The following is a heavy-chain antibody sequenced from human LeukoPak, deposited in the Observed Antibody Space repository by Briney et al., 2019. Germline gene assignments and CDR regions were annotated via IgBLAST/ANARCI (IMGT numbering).Heavy chain of an antibody. Sequence: GGSLRLSCAASGFTFSNAWMSWVRQAPGKGLEWVANIKQDGSEKYYVDSVKGRFTISRDNAKNSLYLQMNSLRAEDTAVYYCAREVEMATIYYFDYWGQGTLVTVSS. V-gene: IGHV3-7*01. CDR2: IKQDGSEK. CDR3: AREVEMATIYYFDY. CDR1: GFTFSNAW. D-gene: IGHD5-24*01. J-gene: IGHJ4*02.